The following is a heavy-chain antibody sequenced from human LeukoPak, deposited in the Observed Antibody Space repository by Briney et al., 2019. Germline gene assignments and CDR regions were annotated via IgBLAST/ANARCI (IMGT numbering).Heavy chain of an antibody. CDR1: GFTFSSYG. Sequence: QSGGSLRLSCAASGFTFSSYGMHWVRRAPGKGLEWVAFIRYDGSHKYYADSVKGRFTISRDNSKNTLYLQMNSLRAEDTAVYYCANGRGRFLEWLFQSWGQGTLVTVSS. D-gene: IGHD3-3*01. CDR3: ANGRGRFLEWLFQS. CDR2: IRYDGSHK. J-gene: IGHJ5*02. V-gene: IGHV3-30*02.